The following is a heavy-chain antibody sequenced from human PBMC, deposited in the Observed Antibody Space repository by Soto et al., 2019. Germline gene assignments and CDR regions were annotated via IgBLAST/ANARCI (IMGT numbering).Heavy chain of an antibody. CDR3: VRGLQIFGVVIQLNWFDP. V-gene: IGHV4-34*01. CDR1: GGSFSGYY. J-gene: IGHJ5*02. CDR2: INHSGST. Sequence: SETLSLTCAVYGGSFSGYYWSWIRQPPGKGLEWIGEINHSGSTNYNPSLKSRVTISVDTSKNQFSLKLSSVTAADTAVYYCVRGLQIFGVVIQLNWFDPWGQGTLVTVSS. D-gene: IGHD3-3*01.